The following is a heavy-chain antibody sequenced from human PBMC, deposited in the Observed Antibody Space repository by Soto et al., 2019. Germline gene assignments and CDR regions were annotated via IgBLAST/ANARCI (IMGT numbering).Heavy chain of an antibody. D-gene: IGHD3-16*02. CDR2: IYPGDSDT. CDR1: GYSFTSYW. CDR3: TTGYDYIWGSYPKPDDAFDI. Sequence: PGESLKISCKGSGYSFTSYWIGWVRQMPVKGLEWMGIIYPGDSDTRYSPSFQGQVTISADKSISTAYLQWSSLKASDTAMYYCTTGYDYIWGSYPKPDDAFDIWGQGTMVTVSS. J-gene: IGHJ3*02. V-gene: IGHV5-51*01.